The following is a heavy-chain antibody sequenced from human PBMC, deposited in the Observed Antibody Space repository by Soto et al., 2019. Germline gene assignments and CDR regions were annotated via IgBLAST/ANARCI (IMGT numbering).Heavy chain of an antibody. CDR3: AQNGTADSPLDH. Sequence: QITLKESGPTLVRPTQTLTLTCAFSGFSLSTSGVGVGWIRQPPGKALEWLAVIYWDDSKHYSPSLRSRLTTTKDTYKTQLVLTISKMDPVDTGKYCAAQNGTADSPLDHWGQGTLVTVSS. CDR1: GFSLSTSGVG. V-gene: IGHV2-5*02. J-gene: IGHJ4*02. D-gene: IGHD1-1*01. CDR2: IYWDDSK.